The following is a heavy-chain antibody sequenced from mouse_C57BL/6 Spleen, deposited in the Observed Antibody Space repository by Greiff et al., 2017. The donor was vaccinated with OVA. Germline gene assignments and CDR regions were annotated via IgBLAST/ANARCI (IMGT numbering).Heavy chain of an antibody. V-gene: IGHV1-82*01. CDR1: GYAFSSSW. CDR3: ARTLYGSSPFAY. CDR2: IYPGDGDT. D-gene: IGHD1-1*01. Sequence: VQLQQSGPELVKPGASVKISCKASGYAFSSSWMNWVKQRPGKGLEWIGRIYPGDGDTNYNGKFKGKATLTADKSSSTAYMQLSSLTSEDSAVYFCARTLYGSSPFAYWGQGTLVTVSA. J-gene: IGHJ3*01.